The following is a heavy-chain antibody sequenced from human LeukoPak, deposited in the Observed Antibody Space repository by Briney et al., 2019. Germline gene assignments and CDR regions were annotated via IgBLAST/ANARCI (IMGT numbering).Heavy chain of an antibody. CDR2: IYYSGST. Sequence: SETLSLTCTVSGGSISSYYWSWIRQPPGKGLEWIGYIYYSGSTNYNPSLKSRGTISVDTSKNQFSLKLSSVTAADTAVYYCARHGPSYSSGWYLPHYFDYWGQGTLVTVSS. CDR3: ARHGPSYSSGWYLPHYFDY. D-gene: IGHD6-19*01. V-gene: IGHV4-59*08. J-gene: IGHJ4*02. CDR1: GGSISSYY.